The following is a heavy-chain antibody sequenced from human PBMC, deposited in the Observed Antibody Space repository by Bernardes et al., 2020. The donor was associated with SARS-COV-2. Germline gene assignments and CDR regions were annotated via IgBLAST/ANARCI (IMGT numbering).Heavy chain of an antibody. D-gene: IGHD2-2*02. Sequence: SETLSLTCAVYGGSLSGYYWNWIRQPPGKGLEWIGEINYSGSTNYNPSLKSRVTISVDTSKNQFSLKLSSVTAADTAVYHCARGGCSSSSCYNFDYWGQGTLVTVSS. V-gene: IGHV4-34*01. CDR1: GGSLSGYY. CDR2: INYSGST. J-gene: IGHJ4*02. CDR3: ARGGCSSSSCYNFDY.